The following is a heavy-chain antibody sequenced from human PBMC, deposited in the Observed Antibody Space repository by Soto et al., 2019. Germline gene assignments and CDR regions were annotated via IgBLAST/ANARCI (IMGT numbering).Heavy chain of an antibody. D-gene: IGHD4-4*01. V-gene: IGHV3-9*01. CDR2: ISWNSDKI. Sequence: AGGSLRLSCAASGFTFDDYAMHWVRQAPGKGLEWVSGISWNSDKIVYADSVKGRFTISRDNAKNSLYLQMNSLRAEDTALYYCAKDLYSNYGDAFDIWGQGTMVTVSS. J-gene: IGHJ3*02. CDR1: GFTFDDYA. CDR3: AKDLYSNYGDAFDI.